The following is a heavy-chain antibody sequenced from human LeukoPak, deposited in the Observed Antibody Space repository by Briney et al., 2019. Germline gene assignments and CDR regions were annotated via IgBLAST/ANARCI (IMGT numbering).Heavy chain of an antibody. V-gene: IGHV1-18*04. D-gene: IGHD2-2*01. CDR3: ARGYCRSTSCHEPPLYGMDV. CDR1: GYTFTNYG. CDR2: ISTYSGNT. Sequence: GASVKASFKAPGYTFTNYGFSWVRQAPGQGPEWMGWISTYSGNTNYAQQLQGRVTMTSDTSTSKVYMELRSLRSDDTAVYYCARGYCRSTSCHEPPLYGMDVWGQGTTVTVS. J-gene: IGHJ6*02.